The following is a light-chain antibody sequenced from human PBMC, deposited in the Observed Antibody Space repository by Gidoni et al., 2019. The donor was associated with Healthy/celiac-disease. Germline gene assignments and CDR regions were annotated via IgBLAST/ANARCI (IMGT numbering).Light chain of an antibody. CDR3: QQYNSFPLT. Sequence: KMTQSPSTLSASVGDRVPIPCRASQSISSWLAWYQQKPGKAPKLLIYKAASLKRGVQSRFSGSGSGTEFTLTISSLQPDDFATYYCQQYNSFPLTFGGXTKVEIK. CDR2: KAA. CDR1: QSISSW. V-gene: IGKV1-5*03. J-gene: IGKJ4*01.